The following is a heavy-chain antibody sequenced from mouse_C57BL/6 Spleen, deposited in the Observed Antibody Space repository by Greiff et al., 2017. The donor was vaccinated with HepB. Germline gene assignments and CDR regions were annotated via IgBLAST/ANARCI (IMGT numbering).Heavy chain of an antibody. D-gene: IGHD2-5*01. Sequence: VKLVESGAELARPGASVKLSCKASGYTFTSYGISWVKQRTGQGLEWIGEIYPRSGNTYYNEKFKGKATLTADKSSSTAYMELRSLTSEDSAVYFCARDYRNYDYWGQGTTLTVSS. CDR2: IYPRSGNT. J-gene: IGHJ2*01. CDR3: ARDYRNYDY. CDR1: GYTFTSYG. V-gene: IGHV1-81*01.